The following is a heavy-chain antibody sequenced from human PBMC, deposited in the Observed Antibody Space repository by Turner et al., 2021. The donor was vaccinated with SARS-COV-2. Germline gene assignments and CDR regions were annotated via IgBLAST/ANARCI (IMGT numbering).Heavy chain of an antibody. CDR3: AKDDNYDFWTGYYMY. Sequence: QVQLVESGGGVVQPGRSLRLSCAASGFTLSSYGMHWVRQAPGKGLEWVAVISYDGSNKYYADSVKGRFTISRDNSKNTLYLQMNSLRAEDTAVYYCAKDDNYDFWTGYYMYWGQGTLVTVSS. CDR1: GFTLSSYG. V-gene: IGHV3-30*18. J-gene: IGHJ4*02. D-gene: IGHD3-3*01. CDR2: ISYDGSNK.